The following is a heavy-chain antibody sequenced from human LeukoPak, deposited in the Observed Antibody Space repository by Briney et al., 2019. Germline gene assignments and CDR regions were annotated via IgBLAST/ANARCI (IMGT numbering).Heavy chain of an antibody. V-gene: IGHV4-59*01. CDR2: IYYSGST. Sequence: SETLSLTCTVSGFSISSYYWSWLRQPPGKGLEWIGYIYYSGSTNYNPSLKSRVTISVDTSKNQFSLKLSSVTAADTAVYYWARDRSGTGMDVWGKGTTVTVSS. J-gene: IGHJ6*04. CDR3: ARDRSGTGMDV. CDR1: GFSISSYY.